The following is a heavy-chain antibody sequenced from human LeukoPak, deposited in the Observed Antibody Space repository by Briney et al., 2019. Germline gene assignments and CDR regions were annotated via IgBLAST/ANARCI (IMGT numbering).Heavy chain of an antibody. Sequence: GGTLRLSCAASGFTFSSYGMSWVRQAPGKGLEWVSAISGSGSSTYYADSVQGRFTISRDNAKNSLYLQMNSLRAEDTAVYHCAELGITMIGGVWGKGTTVTISS. CDR3: AELGITMIGGV. J-gene: IGHJ6*04. D-gene: IGHD3-10*02. V-gene: IGHV3-23*01. CDR2: ISGSGSST. CDR1: GFTFSSYG.